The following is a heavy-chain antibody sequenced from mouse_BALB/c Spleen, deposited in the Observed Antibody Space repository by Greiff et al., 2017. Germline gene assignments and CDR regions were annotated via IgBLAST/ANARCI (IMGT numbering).Heavy chain of an antibody. V-gene: IGHV1-87*01. Sequence: VQLVESGAELARPGASVKLSCKASGYTFTSYWMQWVKQRPGQGLEWIGAIYPGDGDTRYTQKFKGKATLTADKSSSTAYMQLSSLASEDSAVYYCARCGDYGSTSWFAYWGQGTLVTVSA. CDR1: GYTFTSYW. J-gene: IGHJ3*01. CDR3: ARCGDYGSTSWFAY. D-gene: IGHD1-1*01. CDR2: IYPGDGDT.